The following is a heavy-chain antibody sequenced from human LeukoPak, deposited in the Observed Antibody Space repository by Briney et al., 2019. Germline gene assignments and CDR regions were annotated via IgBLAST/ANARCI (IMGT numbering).Heavy chain of an antibody. V-gene: IGHV3-21*01. CDR3: ARDLPVSGAYHNFDC. CDR2: IYSGSDYL. D-gene: IGHD4/OR15-4a*01. J-gene: IGHJ4*02. CDR1: GLSLSFSSYG. Sequence: GESLRLSCVASGLSLSFSSYGMSWVRQAPGKGLEWVSTIYSGSDYLYYADSVRGRFTISRDNAKNSLYLQMNSLRVEDTAVYYCARDLPVSGAYHNFDCWGQGTLVTVSS.